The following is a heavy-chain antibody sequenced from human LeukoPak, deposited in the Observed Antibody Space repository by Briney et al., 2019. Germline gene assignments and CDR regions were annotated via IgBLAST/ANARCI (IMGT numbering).Heavy chain of an antibody. CDR2: IYYSGST. D-gene: IGHD6-13*01. J-gene: IGHJ5*02. V-gene: IGHV4-4*07. CDR3: ARAWGGIAAAGTGRNWFDP. Sequence: KTSETLSLTCTVSGGSISSYYWSWIRQPAGKGLEWIGSIYYSGSTYYNPSLKSRVTISVDTSKNQFSLKLSSVTAADTAVYYCARAWGGIAAAGTGRNWFDPWGQGTLVTVSS. CDR1: GGSISSYY.